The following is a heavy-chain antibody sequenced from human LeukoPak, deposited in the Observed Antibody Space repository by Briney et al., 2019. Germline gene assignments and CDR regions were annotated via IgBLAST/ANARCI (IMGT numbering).Heavy chain of an antibody. CDR3: ARVRDLTGDFDY. CDR2: MSHSGST. CDR1: GYSVSSGYY. D-gene: IGHD3-9*01. V-gene: IGHV4-38-2*02. J-gene: IGHJ4*02. Sequence: SETLSLTCTVSGYSVSSGYYWGWIRQPPGKGLEWIGSMSHSGSTYFNPSLESRGSILLDTSKRQFSLKVTSVSAADTAVYYCARVRDLTGDFDYWGQGTLVTVSS.